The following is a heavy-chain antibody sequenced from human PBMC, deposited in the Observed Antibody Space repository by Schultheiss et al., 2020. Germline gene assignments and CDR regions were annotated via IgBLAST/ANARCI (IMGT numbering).Heavy chain of an antibody. Sequence: SQTLSLTCTVSGGSISSYYWSWIRQPAGKGLEWIGRIYTSGSTNYNPSLKSRVTISVDTSKNQFSLKLSSVTAADTAVYYCARENRRWSRKNDAFDIWGQGTMVTVSS. V-gene: IGHV4-4*07. CDR1: GGSISSYY. J-gene: IGHJ3*02. CDR3: ARENRRWSRKNDAFDI. CDR2: IYTSGST. D-gene: IGHD2-15*01.